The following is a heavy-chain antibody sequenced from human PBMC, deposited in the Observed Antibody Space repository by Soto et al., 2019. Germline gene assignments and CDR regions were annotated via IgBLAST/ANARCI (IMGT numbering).Heavy chain of an antibody. J-gene: IGHJ4*02. CDR3: ARGKPYCIGGSCPPYYFYF. V-gene: IGHV1-18*01. CDR1: GYTFTSYG. CDR2: ISAYNGNT. D-gene: IGHD2-15*01. Sequence: QVPLVQSGAEVKKPGDSVKVSCQASGYTFTSYGITWVRQAPGQGLEWMGWISAYNGNTKYAQKLQGRVTMTTDTSTSTAFMELRSLRSDYAAVYYGARGKPYCIGGSCPPYYFYFWGQGTLVTVSS.